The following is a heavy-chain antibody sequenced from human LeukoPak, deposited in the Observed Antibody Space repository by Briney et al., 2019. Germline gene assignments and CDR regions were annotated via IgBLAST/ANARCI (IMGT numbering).Heavy chain of an antibody. V-gene: IGHV1-46*01. Sequence: GASVKVSCKASGYTFTSYYMHWVRQAPGQGLEWMGIINPSGGSTSYAQKFQGRVTMTRDTSTSTVYMELSSLRSEDTAVYYCAREGGPRWLLSRYFDYWGQGTLVTVSS. CDR3: AREGGPRWLLSRYFDY. J-gene: IGHJ4*02. CDR1: GYTFTSYY. D-gene: IGHD5-24*01. CDR2: INPSGGST.